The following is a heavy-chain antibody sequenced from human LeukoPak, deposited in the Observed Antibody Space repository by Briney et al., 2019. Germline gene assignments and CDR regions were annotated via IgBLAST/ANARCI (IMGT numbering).Heavy chain of an antibody. D-gene: IGHD6-13*01. CDR3: AREYSSSWYPLDY. Sequence: AGGSLRLSCAASGFTFSSYSMNWVRQAPGKGLEWVSSISSSSSYIYYADSVKGRFTISRDNAKNSLSLQMNSLRAEDTAVYYCAREYSSSWYPLDYWGQGTLVTVSS. V-gene: IGHV3-21*01. J-gene: IGHJ4*02. CDR2: ISSSSSYI. CDR1: GFTFSSYS.